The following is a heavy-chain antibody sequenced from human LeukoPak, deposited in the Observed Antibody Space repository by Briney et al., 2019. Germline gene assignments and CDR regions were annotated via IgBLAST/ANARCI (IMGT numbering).Heavy chain of an antibody. D-gene: IGHD5-12*01. CDR2: INHSGST. J-gene: IGHJ4*02. CDR3: ARLRYYSGYVIDY. CDR1: GGSFSGYY. V-gene: IGHV4-34*01. Sequence: SETLCLTCAVYGGSFSGYYWSWIRQPPGKGLEWIGEINHSGSTNYNPSLKSRVTISVDTSKNQFSLKLSSVTAADTAVYYCARLRYYSGYVIDYWGQGTLVTVSS.